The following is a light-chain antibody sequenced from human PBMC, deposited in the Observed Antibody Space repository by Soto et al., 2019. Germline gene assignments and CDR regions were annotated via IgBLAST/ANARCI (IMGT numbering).Light chain of an antibody. Sequence: QPVLTQSPSASASLGASVKLTCTLSSGHSSYAIAWHQQQPETGPRYLMKLNSDGSHSKGDGIPDRFSGSSSGAERYLTISSLQSEDEADYYCQTWGNGIRVFGGGTKVTVL. J-gene: IGLJ3*02. CDR2: LNSDGSH. V-gene: IGLV4-69*01. CDR1: SGHSSYA. CDR3: QTWGNGIRV.